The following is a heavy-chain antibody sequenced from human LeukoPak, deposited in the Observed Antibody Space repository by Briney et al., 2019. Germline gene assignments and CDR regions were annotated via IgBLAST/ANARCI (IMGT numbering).Heavy chain of an antibody. CDR3: ARSIVVAGIVSDYYYYAMDV. D-gene: IGHD6-19*01. J-gene: IGHJ6*02. CDR1: GGSISSYY. V-gene: IGHV4-59*08. CDR2: VYYSGNT. Sequence: SETLSLTCTVSGGSISSYYWSWIRQPPGKGLEWIGYVYYSGNTNYNPSLKSRVTISVDTSKNQFSLRLSSVTAADTAVYYCARSIVVAGIVSDYYYYAMDVWGQGTTVTVSS.